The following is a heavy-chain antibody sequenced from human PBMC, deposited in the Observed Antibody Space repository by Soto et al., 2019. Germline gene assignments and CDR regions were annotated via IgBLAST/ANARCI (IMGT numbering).Heavy chain of an antibody. CDR3: ARDHPESSSGWYGAFDI. CDR1: GFTFSSYS. Sequence: GGSLRLSCAASGFTFSSYSMNWVRQAPGKGLEWVSSISSSSSYIYYADSVKGRFTISRDNAKNSLYLQMNSLRAEDTAVYYCARDHPESSSGWYGAFDIWGQGTMVTVSS. D-gene: IGHD6-19*01. J-gene: IGHJ3*02. V-gene: IGHV3-21*01. CDR2: ISSSSSYI.